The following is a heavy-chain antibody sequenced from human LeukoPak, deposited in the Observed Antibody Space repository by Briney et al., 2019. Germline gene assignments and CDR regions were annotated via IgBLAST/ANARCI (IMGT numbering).Heavy chain of an antibody. D-gene: IGHD6-13*01. CDR1: GFTFSSYG. Sequence: PGGSLRLSCTASGFTFSSYGMHWVRQAPGKGLEWVAVIWYDESKEYYADSVKGRFTISRDNSKNTLYLQMNSLRAEDTAVYYCATRAGHDYWGQGTLVTVSS. CDR3: ATRAGHDY. CDR2: IWYDESKE. J-gene: IGHJ4*02. V-gene: IGHV3-33*01.